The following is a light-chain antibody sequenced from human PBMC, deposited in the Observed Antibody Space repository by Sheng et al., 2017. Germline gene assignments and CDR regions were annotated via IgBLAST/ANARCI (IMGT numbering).Light chain of an antibody. Sequence: SYELTQPPSVSVSPGQTARITCSGDALPKHFSYWYQQRPGQAPLLVIYKDTERPSGIPERFSGSTSGTTATLIIRGVQAEDEADYYCQSLDNSVPRQVVFGGGTKLTVL. CDR3: QSLDNSVPRQVV. CDR2: KDT. J-gene: IGLJ2*01. V-gene: IGLV3-25*03. CDR1: ALPKHF.